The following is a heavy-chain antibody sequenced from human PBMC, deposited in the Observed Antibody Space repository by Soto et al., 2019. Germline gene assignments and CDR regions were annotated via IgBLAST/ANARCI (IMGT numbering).Heavy chain of an antibody. D-gene: IGHD5-12*01. V-gene: IGHV4-34*01. Sequence: QVQLQQWGAGLLKPSETLSLTCAVYGGSFSGYYWSWIRQPPGKGLEWIGEINHSGSTNYNPSLKSRVTISVYTSKNQFSLKLSSVTAADTAVYYCARGGYSGYDYGCLDYWGQGTLVTVSS. CDR2: INHSGST. CDR1: GGSFSGYY. J-gene: IGHJ4*02. CDR3: ARGGYSGYDYGCLDY.